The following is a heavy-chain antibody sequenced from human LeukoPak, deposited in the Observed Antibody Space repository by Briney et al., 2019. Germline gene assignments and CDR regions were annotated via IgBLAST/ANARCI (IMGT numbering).Heavy chain of an antibody. D-gene: IGHD6-13*01. J-gene: IGHJ6*03. V-gene: IGHV4-4*07. CDR1: GGSIRSY. CDR3: ARGRVSSSTWYSTYYYYFYMDV. Sequence: PSETLSLTCTVSGGSIRSYWSWIRQPVGKGLEWIGRIYGSGSTDYNPSLKSRVTMSIDTSKNQFSLKLSSATAADTAVYFCARGRVSSSTWYSTYYYYFYMDVWGKGTTVTVSS. CDR2: IYGSGST.